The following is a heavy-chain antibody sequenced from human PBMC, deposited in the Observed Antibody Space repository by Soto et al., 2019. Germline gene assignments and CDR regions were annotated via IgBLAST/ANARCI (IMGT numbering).Heavy chain of an antibody. D-gene: IGHD3-10*01. V-gene: IGHV4-59*01. J-gene: IGHJ6*02. CDR1: GGSINSYY. CDR2: IYYSGST. Sequence: SETLSLTCTVSGGSINSYYWSWIRQPPGKGLEWIGYIYYSGSTNYNPSLKSRVTISVDTSKNQFSLKLSSVTAADTAVYYCGRAYYYGSGSSYGMDVWGQGTTVTVSS. CDR3: GRAYYYGSGSSYGMDV.